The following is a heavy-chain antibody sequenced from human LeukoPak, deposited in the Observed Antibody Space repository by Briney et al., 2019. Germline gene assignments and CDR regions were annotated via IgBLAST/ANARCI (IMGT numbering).Heavy chain of an antibody. Sequence: EASVKVSCKASGYTFTSYDINWVRQATGQGLEWMGWMNPNSGNTGYAQKFQGRVTMTRNTSISTAYMELSSLRSEDTAVYYCARDSGDYYDSSGYQNWFDPWGQGTLVTVSS. CDR2: MNPNSGNT. J-gene: IGHJ5*02. D-gene: IGHD3-22*01. CDR3: ARDSGDYYDSSGYQNWFDP. CDR1: GYTFTSYD. V-gene: IGHV1-8*01.